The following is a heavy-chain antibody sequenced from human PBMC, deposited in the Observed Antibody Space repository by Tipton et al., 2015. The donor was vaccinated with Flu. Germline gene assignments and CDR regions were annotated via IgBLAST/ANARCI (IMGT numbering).Heavy chain of an antibody. J-gene: IGHJ6*02. CDR2: TYYSGST. V-gene: IGHV4-31*03. Sequence: RSLRLSCTVSGGSISSGGAYWSWIRQHPGKGLEWIGSTYYSGSTYYNPSLKSRVTISVDTSKNQFSLKLNSVTAADTAVYYCARDQGFGDGLTYDYYAMGVWGQGTTVTVSS. CDR1: GGSISSGGAY. D-gene: IGHD3-10*01. CDR3: ARDQGFGDGLTYDYYAMGV.